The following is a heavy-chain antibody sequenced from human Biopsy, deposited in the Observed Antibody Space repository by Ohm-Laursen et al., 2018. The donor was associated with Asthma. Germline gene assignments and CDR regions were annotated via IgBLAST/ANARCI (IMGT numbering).Heavy chain of an antibody. V-gene: IGHV3-9*01. D-gene: IGHD1-26*01. CDR3: AKGEWELLEANFDY. CDR2: ISWNSGSI. J-gene: IGHJ4*02. CDR1: GFTFDDYA. Sequence: SLRLSCSASGFTFDDYAMHWVRQAPGKGLEWVSGISWNSGSIGYADSVKGRFTISRDNAKNSLYPQMNSLRAEDTALYYCAKGEWELLEANFDYWGQGTMVTVSS.